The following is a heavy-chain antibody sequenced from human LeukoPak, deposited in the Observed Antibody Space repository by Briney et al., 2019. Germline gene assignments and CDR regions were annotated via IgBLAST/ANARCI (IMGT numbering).Heavy chain of an antibody. CDR3: ARDLALRLGELSLSHFDY. J-gene: IGHJ4*02. Sequence: ASVKVSCKASGYTFTRYGISWVRQAPGQGLEWMGWISAYNGNTNYAQKLQGRVTMTTDTSTSTAYMELRSLRSDDTAVYYCARDLALRLGELSLSHFDYWGQGTLVTVSS. CDR1: GYTFTRYG. D-gene: IGHD3-16*02. CDR2: ISAYNGNT. V-gene: IGHV1-18*01.